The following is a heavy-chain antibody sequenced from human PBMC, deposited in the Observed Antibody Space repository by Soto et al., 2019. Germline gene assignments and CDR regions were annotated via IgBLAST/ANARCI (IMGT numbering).Heavy chain of an antibody. J-gene: IGHJ4*02. D-gene: IGHD2-2*01. CDR1: GFTFSDYY. CDR3: ARGRGAAAYYFDF. V-gene: IGHV3-11*05. Sequence: QVQLVESGGGLVKPGGSLRLSCAVSGFTFSDYYMTWIRQAPGKGLEWVSYISSSTSHTNYAATVKGRFTISRDNAKNSLFLQMNSLRAEDTAVYYCARGRGAAAYYFDFWGQGTLGTVSS. CDR2: ISSSTSHT.